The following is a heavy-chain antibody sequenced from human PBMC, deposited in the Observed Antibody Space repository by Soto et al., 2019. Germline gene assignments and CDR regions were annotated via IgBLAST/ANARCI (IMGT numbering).Heavy chain of an antibody. CDR2: IYYSGST. V-gene: IGHV4-59*01. J-gene: IGHJ6*03. D-gene: IGHD1-26*01. CDR1: GDSISSYY. CDR3: ARSRGSHIYYYYMDV. Sequence: SETLSLTCTVSGDSISSYYWSWIRQPPGKGLEWVGYIYYSGSTNYNPSLKSRVTISVDTSKNQFSLKLSSVTAADTAVYYCARSRGSHIYYYYMDVWGKGTTVTVSS.